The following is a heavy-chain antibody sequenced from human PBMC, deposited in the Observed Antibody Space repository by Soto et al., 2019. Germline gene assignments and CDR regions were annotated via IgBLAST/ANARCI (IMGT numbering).Heavy chain of an antibody. CDR1: GFTFSSYG. J-gene: IGHJ6*02. Sequence: GGSLRLSCAASGFTFSSYGMHWVRQAPGKGLEWVAVISYDGSNKYYADSVKGRFTISRDNSKNTLYLQMNSLRAEDTAVYYCAKDRYCSGGSCYFFLEYGMDVWGQGTTVTVSS. V-gene: IGHV3-30*18. CDR3: AKDRYCSGGSCYFFLEYGMDV. D-gene: IGHD2-15*01. CDR2: ISYDGSNK.